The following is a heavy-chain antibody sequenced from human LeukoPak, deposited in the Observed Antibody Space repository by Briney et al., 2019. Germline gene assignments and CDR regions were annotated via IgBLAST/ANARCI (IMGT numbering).Heavy chain of an antibody. CDR2: IIHILGIA. D-gene: IGHD1-20*01. CDR3: ARDTAGYNWNPWPYYYYGMDV. J-gene: IGHJ6*02. V-gene: IGHV1-69*04. CDR1: GGTFSSYT. Sequence: SVKVSCKASGGTFSSYTITWVRQAPGQGLEWMGRIIHILGIANYAQKFQGRVTITADKSTSTAYMELSSLRSEDTAVYYCARDTAGYNWNPWPYYYYGMDVWGQGTTVTVSS.